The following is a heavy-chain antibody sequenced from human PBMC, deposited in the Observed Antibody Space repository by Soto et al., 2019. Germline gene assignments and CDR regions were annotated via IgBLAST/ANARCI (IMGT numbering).Heavy chain of an antibody. CDR2: ISGSGGST. D-gene: IGHD6-13*01. J-gene: IGHJ4*02. V-gene: IGHV3-23*01. CDR1: GFTFSNYA. CDR3: AKDQGSSWYEIDY. Sequence: EVQLLESGGGLVQPGGSLRLSCAPSGFTFSNYAVTWVRQAPGKGLEWVSTISGSGGSTYYADSVKGRFTISRDNSKNTQYRQRNSLRAEDTAVYYCAKDQGSSWYEIDYWGQGTLVTVSS.